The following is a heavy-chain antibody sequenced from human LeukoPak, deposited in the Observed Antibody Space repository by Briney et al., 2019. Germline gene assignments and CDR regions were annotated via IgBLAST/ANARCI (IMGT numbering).Heavy chain of an antibody. D-gene: IGHD1-1*01. CDR3: ARGRSTFNYNWNDGRGFVFDD. CDR2: INWNGGST. Sequence: GGSLRLSCAASGFTFDDYGMSWVRQAPGKGLEWVSGINWNGGSTGYADSVKGRFTISRDNAKNSLYLQLSSLRAEDTAVYYCARGRSTFNYNWNDGRGFVFDDWGQGTLVTVSP. J-gene: IGHJ4*02. CDR1: GFTFDDYG. V-gene: IGHV3-20*04.